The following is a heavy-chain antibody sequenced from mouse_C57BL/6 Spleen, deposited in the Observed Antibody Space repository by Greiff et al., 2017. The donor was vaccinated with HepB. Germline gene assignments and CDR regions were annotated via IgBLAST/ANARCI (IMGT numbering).Heavy chain of an antibody. V-gene: IGHV1-50*01. J-gene: IGHJ3*01. CDR3: ARKGGPAWFAY. CDR2: IDPSDSYT. CDR1: GYTFTSYW. Sequence: VQRVESGAELVKPGASVKLSCKASGYTFTSYWMQWVKQRPGQGLEWIGEIDPSDSYTNYIQKFKGKATLTVDTSSSTAYMQLSSLTSEDSAVYYCARKGGPAWFAYWGQGTLVTVSA.